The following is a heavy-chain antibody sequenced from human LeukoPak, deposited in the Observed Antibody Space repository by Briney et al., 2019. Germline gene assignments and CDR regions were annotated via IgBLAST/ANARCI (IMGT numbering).Heavy chain of an antibody. CDR1: GGSISSYY. D-gene: IGHD3-10*01. V-gene: IGHV4-59*01. CDR3: ARERGVGYYGSGSYYM. CDR2: IYYSGST. Sequence: SETLSLTCTVSGGSISSYYWSWLRQPPGKGLEGIGYIYYSGSTNYNPSLTSRVTMSVDTSKNQFSLKLSSVTAADTAVYYCARERGVGYYGSGSYYMWGQGTLVTVSS. J-gene: IGHJ4*02.